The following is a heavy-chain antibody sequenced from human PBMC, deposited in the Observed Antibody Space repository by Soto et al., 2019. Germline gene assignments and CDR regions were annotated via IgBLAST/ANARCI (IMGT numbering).Heavy chain of an antibody. CDR1: GGSISSSNW. J-gene: IGHJ4*02. D-gene: IGHD2-2*02. V-gene: IGHV4-4*02. CDR2: IYHSGST. CDR3: ARARNIVVVPAAIYFDY. Sequence: PSETLSLTCAVSGGSISSSNWWSWVRQPPGKGLEWIGEIYHSGSTNYNPSLKSRVTISVDKSKNQFSLKLSSVTAADTAVYYCARARNIVVVPAAIYFDYWGQGTLVTVSS.